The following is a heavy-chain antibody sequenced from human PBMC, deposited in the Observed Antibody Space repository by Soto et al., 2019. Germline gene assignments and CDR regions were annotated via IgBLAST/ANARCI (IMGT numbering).Heavy chain of an antibody. Sequence: PSETLSLTCTVSGGSISSGDYYWSWIRQPPGKGLEWIGYIYYSGSTYYSPSLKSRVTISVDTSKNQFSLKLSSVTAADTAVYYCARGSYYYDSSGYLDYWGQGTLVTVSS. J-gene: IGHJ4*02. CDR2: IYYSGST. V-gene: IGHV4-30-4*01. D-gene: IGHD3-22*01. CDR1: GGSISSGDYY. CDR3: ARGSYYYDSSGYLDY.